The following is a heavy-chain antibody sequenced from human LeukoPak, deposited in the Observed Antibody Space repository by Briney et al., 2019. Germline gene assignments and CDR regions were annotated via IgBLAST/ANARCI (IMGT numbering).Heavy chain of an antibody. CDR3: AKDGSWSCTD. V-gene: IGHV3-30*02. D-gene: IGHD2-8*02. J-gene: IGHJ4*02. CDR1: GFTFSSSA. Sequence: GGSLRLSCGASGFTFSSSAMHWVRQGPGKGLEWVAYIAHHGNNKYYADSVKGRFTISGDNSKGSLYLQMNSLRADDTAVYYCAKDGSWSCTDWGQGTLVRVSS. CDR2: IAHHGNNK.